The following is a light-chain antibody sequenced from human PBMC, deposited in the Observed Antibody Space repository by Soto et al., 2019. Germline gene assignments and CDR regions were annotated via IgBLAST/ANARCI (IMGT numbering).Light chain of an antibody. CDR3: QQYYSTPYT. Sequence: DIVMTQSPDSLAVSLGERATINCKSSQSVLYTSNNKNYLAWYQQTPGQPPKLLIYWASTRDSGVPDRFSGMGSGTDFTLTISSLQAGDLAVYYCQQYYSTPYTFGQGTKLEI. J-gene: IGKJ2*01. V-gene: IGKV4-1*01. CDR2: WAS. CDR1: QSVLYTSNNKNY.